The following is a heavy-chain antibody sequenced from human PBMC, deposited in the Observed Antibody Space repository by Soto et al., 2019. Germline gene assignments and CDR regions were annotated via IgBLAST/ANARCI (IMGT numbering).Heavy chain of an antibody. J-gene: IGHJ6*02. CDR1: GYTFTAYY. CDR2: INPNSGGT. Sequence: ASVKVSCKASGYTFTAYYMHWVRQAPGQGLEWMGWINPNSGGTDYAQKFQGRVTMTRDTSISTAYMELSSLRPDDTAVYYCARDVEIVIIPATLLDVWGQGTTVTVSS. CDR3: ARDVEIVIIPATLLDV. D-gene: IGHD2-2*03. V-gene: IGHV1-2*02.